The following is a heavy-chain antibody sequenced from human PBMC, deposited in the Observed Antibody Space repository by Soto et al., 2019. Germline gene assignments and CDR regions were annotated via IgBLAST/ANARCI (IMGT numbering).Heavy chain of an antibody. CDR3: ARLRIATNNYKWFDP. Sequence: SETLSLTCSVSGAARNSGNYYWSWIRQVPGKGLEWIGHIYVTGAVDYNPSLRDRITISQDTSERQFSLNLRLVTAADTAVYYCARLRIATNNYKWFDPWGQGTLVTV. D-gene: IGHD2-21*01. CDR1: GAARNSGNYY. CDR2: IYVTGAV. V-gene: IGHV4-31*03. J-gene: IGHJ5*02.